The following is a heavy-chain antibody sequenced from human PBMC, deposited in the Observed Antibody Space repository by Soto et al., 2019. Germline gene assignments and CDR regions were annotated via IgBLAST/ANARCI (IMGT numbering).Heavy chain of an antibody. CDR1: GFTFNNYG. CDR2: IWNDGNGY. D-gene: IGHD6-13*01. Sequence: QVQLVESGGGVVQPGRSLRLACAASGFTFNNYGMHWVRQAPGKGLEWVAVIWNDGNGYYYANSVKGRFTISRDNSKNTVYLQMSSLRAEDTAVYYCARRQISPPTRGAASARGGMDVWGQGTTVTVPS. J-gene: IGHJ6*02. V-gene: IGHV3-33*01. CDR3: ARRQISPPTRGAASARGGMDV.